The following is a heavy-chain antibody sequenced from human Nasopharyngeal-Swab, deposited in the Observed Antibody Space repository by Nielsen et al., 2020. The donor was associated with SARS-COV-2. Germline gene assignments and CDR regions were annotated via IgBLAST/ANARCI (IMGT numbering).Heavy chain of an antibody. D-gene: IGHD3-22*01. CDR3: AKDSDYYYDTSGYFYFDY. J-gene: IGHJ4*02. CDR1: GFTFSSYA. Sequence: GGSLRLSFAASGFTFSSYAMSWVRQAPGKGLELVSGISAIGATTHYADSVKGRFTISRDDSKNTLYLQMHSLRAEDTAIYYCAKDSDYYYDTSGYFYFDYWGQGTLVTVSS. V-gene: IGHV3-23*01. CDR2: ISAIGATT.